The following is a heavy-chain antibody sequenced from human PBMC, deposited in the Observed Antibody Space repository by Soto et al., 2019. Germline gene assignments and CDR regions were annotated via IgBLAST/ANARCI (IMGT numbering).Heavy chain of an antibody. CDR1: GFTFSNYA. CDR3: AKTPYISSPGIFDF. V-gene: IGHV3-23*01. Sequence: PGRPMRLSNAASGFTFSNYAITWVRQAPGKGLKWVSAISGSGGSTYYADSVKGRFTISRDNSKNTLYLQMNSLRAEDTAVYYCAKTPYISSPGIFDFWGQGTLVTVSS. D-gene: IGHD1-26*01. J-gene: IGHJ4*02. CDR2: ISGSGGST.